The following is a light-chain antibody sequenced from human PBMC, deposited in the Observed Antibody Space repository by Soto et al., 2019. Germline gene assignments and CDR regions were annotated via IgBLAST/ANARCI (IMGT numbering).Light chain of an antibody. CDR2: AAS. Sequence: IQLTQSPSSLSASVGDRVTITCRASQGISSYLAWYQQKPGKAPKLLIYAASTLQSGVPSRFSGSGSGTDFTLTISSLQTEDFATYYCQQLNSYRTFGQGTKVEIK. CDR1: QGISSY. V-gene: IGKV1-9*01. CDR3: QQLNSYRT. J-gene: IGKJ1*01.